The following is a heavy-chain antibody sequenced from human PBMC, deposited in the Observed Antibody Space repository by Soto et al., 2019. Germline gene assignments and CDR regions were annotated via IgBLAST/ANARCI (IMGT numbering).Heavy chain of an antibody. V-gene: IGHV4-59*01. D-gene: IGHD3-22*01. J-gene: IGHJ4*02. CDR3: ALRIMAVVPEY. CDR1: GDSISSYY. CDR2: LYYGGSA. Sequence: QVQLQESGPGLVKPSETLSLTCAVSGDSISSYYCMWIRQPPGKGLESIGYLYYGGSANYNPSLKSQVTLSVDTTTNQCSLTLSSMTAADTAVYSCALRIMAVVPEYWGQGTLVTVSS.